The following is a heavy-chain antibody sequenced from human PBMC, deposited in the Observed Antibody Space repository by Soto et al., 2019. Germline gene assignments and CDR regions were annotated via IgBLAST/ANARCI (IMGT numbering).Heavy chain of an antibody. V-gene: IGHV1-69*12. J-gene: IGHJ5*02. Sequence: QVQLVQSGAEVKKPGSSVKVSCKASGGTFSSYAISWVRQAPGQGLEWMGGIIPFFGTANYAQKFQGRVTSTADESTSTAYIELISLRSEDTAVDYCARYGDRLVRGSFGVDPWGQGALVTVSS. CDR3: ARYGDRLVRGSFGVDP. CDR1: GGTFSSYA. CDR2: IIPFFGTA. D-gene: IGHD6-6*01.